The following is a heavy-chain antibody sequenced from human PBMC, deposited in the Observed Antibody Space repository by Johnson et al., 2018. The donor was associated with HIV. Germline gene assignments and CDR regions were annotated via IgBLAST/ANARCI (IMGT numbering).Heavy chain of an antibody. J-gene: IGHJ3*02. CDR3: ARSCRDGYTCNAFDT. D-gene: IGHD5-24*01. V-gene: IGHV3-66*01. Sequence: VQLVESGGGLVQPGGSLRLSCVVSGFTVSSYYMSWVRQAPGKGLEWVSIVFSGDNTYYADSVKGRFTISRDNSKNTLYLQMTSLRAEDTAVYYCARSCRDGYTCNAFDTWGQGTMVTVSA. CDR2: VFSGDNT. CDR1: GFTVSSYY.